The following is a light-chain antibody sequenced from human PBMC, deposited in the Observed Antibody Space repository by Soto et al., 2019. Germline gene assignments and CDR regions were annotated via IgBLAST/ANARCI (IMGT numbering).Light chain of an antibody. V-gene: IGKV3-15*01. CDR1: QSVSSN. CDR3: RQYKNWPSFT. CDR2: GAS. J-gene: IGKJ3*01. Sequence: EIVMTQSPAALSVSPGERATLSCRASQSVSSNLAWYQQKPGQAPRLLIYGASTRATGIPVRFSGSGSGTEFTLTISSLQSEDFAVYYCRQYKNWPSFTFGPGTKVDIK.